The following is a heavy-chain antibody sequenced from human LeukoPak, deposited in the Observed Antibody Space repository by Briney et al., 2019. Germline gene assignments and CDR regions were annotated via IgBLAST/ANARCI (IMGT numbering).Heavy chain of an antibody. CDR1: GGSISSSSYY. CDR2: IYYSGST. CDR3: ARGRVVVVPAATIYYYYGMDV. D-gene: IGHD2-2*01. Sequence: SETLSLTCTVSGGSISSSSYYWGWIRQPPGKGLEWIGSIYYSGSTYYNPSLKSRVTISVDTSKNQFSLKLSSVTAADTAVYYCARGRVVVVPAATIYYYYGMDVWGQGTTVTVSS. V-gene: IGHV4-39*01. J-gene: IGHJ6*02.